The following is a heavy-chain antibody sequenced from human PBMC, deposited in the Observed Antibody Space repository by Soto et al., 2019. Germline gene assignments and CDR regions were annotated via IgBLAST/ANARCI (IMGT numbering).Heavy chain of an antibody. J-gene: IGHJ3*02. Sequence: GSLRLSCAASGFTFSSYSMNWARQAPGKGLEWVSYISSSSSTIYYADSVKGRFTISRDNAKNSLYLQMNSLRAEDTAVYYCARVPQQLVPWGALDIWGQGTMVT. CDR3: ARVPQQLVPWGALDI. V-gene: IGHV3-48*01. CDR1: GFTFSSYS. D-gene: IGHD6-13*01. CDR2: ISSSSSTI.